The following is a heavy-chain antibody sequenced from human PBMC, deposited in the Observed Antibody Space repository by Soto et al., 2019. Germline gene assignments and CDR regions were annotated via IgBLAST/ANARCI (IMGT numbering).Heavy chain of an antibody. V-gene: IGHV4-59*08. D-gene: IGHD4-17*01. CDR3: ARRYGVSLDY. J-gene: IGHJ4*02. Sequence: PSETLSLTCTVSGGSISSYDWSWIRQPPGKGLEWIGYIYYSGSTNYNPSLKSRVTISVDTSKNQFSLKLSSVTAADTAVYYCARRYGVSLDYWGQGTLLTVSS. CDR1: GGSISSYD. CDR2: IYYSGST.